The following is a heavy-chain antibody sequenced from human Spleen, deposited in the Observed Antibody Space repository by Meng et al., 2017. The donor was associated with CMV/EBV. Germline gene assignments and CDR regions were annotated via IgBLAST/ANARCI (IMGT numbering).Heavy chain of an antibody. CDR3: ARDRPGTPYYFDY. D-gene: IGHD1-14*01. Sequence: GGSLRLSCAASGFTFSSYWMSWVRQAPGKGPEWVSGINWNGGGTRYADSVKGRFTISRDNAKNSLYLQMNSLRVEDTALYYCARDRPGTPYYFDYWGQGTLVTVSS. CDR1: GFTFSSYW. V-gene: IGHV3-20*04. CDR2: INWNGGGT. J-gene: IGHJ4*02.